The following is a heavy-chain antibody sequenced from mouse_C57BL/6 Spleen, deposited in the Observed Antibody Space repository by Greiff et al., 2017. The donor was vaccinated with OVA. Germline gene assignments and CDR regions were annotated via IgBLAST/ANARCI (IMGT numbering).Heavy chain of an antibody. V-gene: IGHV1-26*01. CDR2: INPNNGGT. CDR1: GYTFTDYY. CDR3: ARRDDGYPFAY. J-gene: IGHJ3*01. Sequence: VQLQQSGPELVKPGASVKISCKASGYTFTDYYMNWVKQSHGKSLEWIGDINPNNGGTSYNQKFKGKATLTVDKSSSTAYMELRSLTSEDSAVYYCARRDDGYPFAYWGQGTLVTVSA. D-gene: IGHD2-3*01.